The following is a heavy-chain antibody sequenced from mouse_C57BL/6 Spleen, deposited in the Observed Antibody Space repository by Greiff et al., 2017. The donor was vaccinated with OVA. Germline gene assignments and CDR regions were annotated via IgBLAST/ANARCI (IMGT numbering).Heavy chain of an antibody. CDR1: GFTFSDYG. D-gene: IGHD2-4*01. V-gene: IGHV5-17*01. CDR2: ISSGSSTI. J-gene: IGHJ1*03. CDR3: AKYYDYGAWYFDV. Sequence: VQLKESGGGLVKPGGSLKLSCAASGFTFSDYGMHWVRQAPEKGLEWVAYISSGSSTIYYADTVKGRFTISRDNAKNTLFLQMTSLRSEDTAMYYCAKYYDYGAWYFDVWGTGTTVTVSS.